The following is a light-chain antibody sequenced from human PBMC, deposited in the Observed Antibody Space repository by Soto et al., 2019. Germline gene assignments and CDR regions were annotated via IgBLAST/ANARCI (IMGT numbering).Light chain of an antibody. J-gene: IGKJ3*01. Sequence: NVLTQSPGTLSLSPGDRATLSCRASQTVSSSFLAWYHQKPGQAPTLLIYGASNRATGIPHRFSGSGSGTDFTLTISRLEPGDFAVYYCQQYGRSPDLFTFGPGTKVEIK. CDR3: QQYGRSPDLFT. CDR2: GAS. CDR1: QTVSSSF. V-gene: IGKV3-20*01.